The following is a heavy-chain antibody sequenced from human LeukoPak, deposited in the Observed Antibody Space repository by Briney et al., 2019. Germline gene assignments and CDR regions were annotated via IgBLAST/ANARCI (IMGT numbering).Heavy chain of an antibody. Sequence: GGSLRLSCAASGFTVGSNYMSRVRQAPGKGLEWVSVIYSGGSTYYADSEQGRFTISRDNSKNTLYLQMNGLRAEDTAVYYCAREGSGGNSELVYWGQGPLVTVSS. V-gene: IGHV3-66*01. CDR3: AREGSGGNSELVY. CDR2: IYSGGST. D-gene: IGHD4-23*01. CDR1: GFTVGSNY. J-gene: IGHJ4*02.